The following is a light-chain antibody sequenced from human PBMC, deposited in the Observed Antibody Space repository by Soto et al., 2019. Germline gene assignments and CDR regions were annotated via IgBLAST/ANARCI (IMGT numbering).Light chain of an antibody. Sequence: EIVLTQSPGTLSLSPGERATLSCRASQSVSSSYLAWYQQKPGQAPRLLIYGASSRATGIPDRFSGSGSGTDFTLTISRLEPADFAVYYCQQYGSSHLYTFGQGTKLEIK. CDR2: GAS. CDR3: QQYGSSHLYT. V-gene: IGKV3-20*01. J-gene: IGKJ2*01. CDR1: QSVSSSY.